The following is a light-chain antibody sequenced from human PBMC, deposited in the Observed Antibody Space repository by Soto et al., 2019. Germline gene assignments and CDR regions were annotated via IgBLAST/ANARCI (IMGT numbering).Light chain of an antibody. CDR2: DDS. CDR1: NIRSKS. Sequence: SYELTQPPSVSVAPGQTARITCGGNNIRSKSVHWYQQKPGQAPVLVVCDDSVRPSGIPERFSGSNSENTATLTISRVEAGDEADYLCQVWDSSSDHYVFGAGTKVTVL. J-gene: IGLJ1*01. V-gene: IGLV3-21*02. CDR3: QVWDSSSDHYV.